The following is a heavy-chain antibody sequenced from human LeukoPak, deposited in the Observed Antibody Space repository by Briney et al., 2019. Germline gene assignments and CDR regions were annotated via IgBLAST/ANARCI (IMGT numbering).Heavy chain of an antibody. V-gene: IGHV3-21*06. CDR2: ISGRSTSI. CDR1: GFIFSDYT. CDR3: AREDTHIDY. J-gene: IGHJ4*02. Sequence: GGSLRLSCTASGFIFSDYTLNWVRQAPRKGLEWVSSISGRSTSIYYADSVRGRFTISRDNAKNSVFLQMNSLSAEDTAVYYCAREDTHIDYWGQGTPVTLSS.